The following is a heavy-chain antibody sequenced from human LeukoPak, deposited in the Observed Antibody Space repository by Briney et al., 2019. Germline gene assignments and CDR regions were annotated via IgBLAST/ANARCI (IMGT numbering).Heavy chain of an antibody. D-gene: IGHD6-19*01. V-gene: IGHV3-23*01. CDR3: ARDPAVDSSAWYLDY. J-gene: IGHJ4*02. CDR2: TGASGHST. CDR1: GFPFDYYA. Sequence: PGGSLRLSCAASGFPFDYYAMNWVRQAPGRGLEWVSATGASGHSTYYADSVKGRFTISRDNSKTTLYLQMNSLRAEDTAVYYCARDPAVDSSAWYLDYWGQGTLVTVSS.